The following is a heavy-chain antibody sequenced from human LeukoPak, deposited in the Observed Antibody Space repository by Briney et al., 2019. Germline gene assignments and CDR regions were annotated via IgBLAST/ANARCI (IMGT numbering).Heavy chain of an antibody. Sequence: ASVKVSCKASGYTFTNHYMHWVRQAPGQGLEWMGIINPANGGTTYAQKFQERVTITRDMSTSTAYMELSSLRSEDTAVYYCAAVHLGMQFLDYWGQGTLVTVSS. CDR1: GYTFTNHY. CDR3: AAVHLGMQFLDY. CDR2: INPANGGT. D-gene: IGHD3-3*02. J-gene: IGHJ4*02. V-gene: IGHV1-46*01.